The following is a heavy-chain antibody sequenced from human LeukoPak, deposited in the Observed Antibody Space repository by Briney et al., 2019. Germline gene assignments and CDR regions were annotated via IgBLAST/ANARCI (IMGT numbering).Heavy chain of an antibody. Sequence: ASVKVSCKASGYTFTSYYMRWVRQAPGQGLEWMGIINPSGGSTSYAQKLQGRVTMTTDTSTSTAYMELRSLRSDDTAVYYCARDSELLPSYYFDYWGQGTLVTVSS. CDR2: INPSGGST. CDR1: GYTFTSYY. V-gene: IGHV1-46*01. D-gene: IGHD1-26*01. CDR3: ARDSELLPSYYFDY. J-gene: IGHJ4*02.